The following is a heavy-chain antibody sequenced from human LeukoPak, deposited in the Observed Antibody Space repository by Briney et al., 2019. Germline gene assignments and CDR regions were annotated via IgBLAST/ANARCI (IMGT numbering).Heavy chain of an antibody. CDR1: GYRFTSYW. D-gene: IGHD5-18*01. Sequence: ESLKISCKGSGYRFTSYWIGWVRQMPGKGLEWMGIIYPGDSDTRYSPSFQGQVTISADKSITTAYLQWSSLKASDTAMYYCATGYNYGSNYFDYWGQGTLVTVSS. CDR3: ATGYNYGSNYFDY. CDR2: IYPGDSDT. V-gene: IGHV5-51*01. J-gene: IGHJ4*02.